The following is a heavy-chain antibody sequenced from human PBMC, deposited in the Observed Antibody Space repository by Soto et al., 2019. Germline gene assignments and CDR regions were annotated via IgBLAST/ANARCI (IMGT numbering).Heavy chain of an antibody. CDR2: IIPTFGTG. CDR3: AGFDGTLVRGGRSSPYEMDV. D-gene: IGHD3-10*01. CDR1: GGTFNNYA. J-gene: IGHJ6*02. V-gene: IGHV1-69*01. Sequence: QVLLVQSGPEVKKPGSSVKVSCKASGGTFNNYAINWVRQAPGKGLEWMGGIIPTFGTGNHAQKFQGRVTTTADESTTTAYMELNSLRSEDTALYYWAGFDGTLVRGGRSSPYEMDVLGQWTTVIVSS.